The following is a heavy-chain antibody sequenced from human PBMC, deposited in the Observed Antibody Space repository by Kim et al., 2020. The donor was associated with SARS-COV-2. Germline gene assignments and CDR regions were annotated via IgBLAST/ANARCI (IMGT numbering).Heavy chain of an antibody. Sequence: SETLSLTCTVSGGSISSYYCSWIRQPPGKGLEWIGYIYYSGSTNYNPSLKSRVTISVDTSENQFSLKLTSVTAADTAVYYCARTDSSGYYFNDWYFDLWG. J-gene: IGHJ2*01. V-gene: IGHV4-59*01. D-gene: IGHD3-22*01. CDR2: IYYSGST. CDR3: ARTDSSGYYFNDWYFDL. CDR1: GGSISSYY.